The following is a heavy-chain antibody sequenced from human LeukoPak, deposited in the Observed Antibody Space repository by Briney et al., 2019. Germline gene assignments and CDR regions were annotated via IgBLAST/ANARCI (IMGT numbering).Heavy chain of an antibody. V-gene: IGHV3-23*01. D-gene: IGHD4-17*01. CDR2: ISGSGGST. CDR1: GFTFSNYA. CDR3: AKSAVTNAKSPFDY. J-gene: IGHJ4*02. Sequence: PGGSLRLSCAASGFTFSNYAMSWVRQAPGKGLEWVSTISGSGGSTFYADSVKGRLTISRDNSENTLYLQMTSLRVEGTVMYYCAKSAVTNAKSPFDYWGQGTLVTVSS.